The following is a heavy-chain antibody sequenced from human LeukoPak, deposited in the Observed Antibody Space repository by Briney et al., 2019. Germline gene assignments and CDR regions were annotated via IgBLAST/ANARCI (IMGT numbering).Heavy chain of an antibody. CDR1: GFTFSSNA. V-gene: IGHV3-23*01. J-gene: IGHJ4*02. CDR3: AKDRSSSRWYQYYFDY. D-gene: IGHD6-19*01. Sequence: PGGSLRLFGAASGFTFSSNAKSWVRQAPGKGLEWVSAISASGPTTYYADSVKGRFTISRDNSKNTLYLQMNSLRAEDTAVYYCAKDRSSSRWYQYYFDYWGKGTLVTVSS. CDR2: ISASGPTT.